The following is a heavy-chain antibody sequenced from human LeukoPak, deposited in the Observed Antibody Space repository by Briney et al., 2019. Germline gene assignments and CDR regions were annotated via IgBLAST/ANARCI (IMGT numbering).Heavy chain of an antibody. J-gene: IGHJ4*02. CDR2: LSYSGNN. CDR1: GGSISSYY. Sequence: SETLSLTCTVSGGSISSYYWSWIRQPPGKRLEFIGYLSYSGNNYYIPSLKSRVTILGDTSKNQLSLDLSSVTAADTAVYYCARAIGFGELLYFEYWGQGILVTVST. D-gene: IGHD3-10*01. V-gene: IGHV4-59*12. CDR3: ARAIGFGELLYFEY.